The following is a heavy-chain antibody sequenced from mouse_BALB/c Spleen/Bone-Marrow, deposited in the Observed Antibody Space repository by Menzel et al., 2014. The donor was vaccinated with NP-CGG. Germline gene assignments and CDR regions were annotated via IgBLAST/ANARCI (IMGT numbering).Heavy chain of an antibody. CDR2: IEPSDSYT. D-gene: IGHD1-1*01. CDR1: GYTFTNYW. V-gene: IGHV1-69*02. CDR3: ARGRTTVVSDY. J-gene: IGHJ2*02. Sequence: VQLVESGAEVVKPGASVKVSCKASGYTFTNYWMQSVKQRPGQGLEWIGEIEPSDSYTNYNQDFKGKATLTVDKSSSTAYMQLSSLTSEDSAVCYCARGRTTVVSDYWGQGTSLTVSS.